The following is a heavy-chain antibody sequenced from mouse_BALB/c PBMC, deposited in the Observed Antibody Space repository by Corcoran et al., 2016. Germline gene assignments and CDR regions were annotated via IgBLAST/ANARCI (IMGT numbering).Heavy chain of an antibody. CDR1: GFNIQDTH. CDR2: IDPANGNT. V-gene: IGHV14-3*02. J-gene: IGHJ2*01. CDR3: AFGIGY. Sequence: EVQLQQSGAELVKPGASVKLSCTASGFNIQDTHMHWVKQRPEQGLEWIGRIDPANGNTKYDPKFQGKATITNDTSSNTAYLQLSSLTSEDTAVYYCAFGIGYWGKGTTLTVSS. D-gene: IGHD2-14*01.